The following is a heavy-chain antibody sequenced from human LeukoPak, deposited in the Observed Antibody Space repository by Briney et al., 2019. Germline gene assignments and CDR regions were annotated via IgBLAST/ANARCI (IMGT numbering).Heavy chain of an antibody. V-gene: IGHV3-23*01. CDR1: GFTFSSYA. D-gene: IGHD1-14*01. J-gene: IGHJ6*03. Sequence: PGGSLRLSCAASGFTFSSYAMTWVHQAPGRGLEWVSAISGGGGSTSYADSVKGRFTISRDASKNTLYLQMNSLRAEDTAVYYCARTPGDYYYYMDVWAKGTTVTVSS. CDR2: ISGGGGST. CDR3: ARTPGDYYYYMDV.